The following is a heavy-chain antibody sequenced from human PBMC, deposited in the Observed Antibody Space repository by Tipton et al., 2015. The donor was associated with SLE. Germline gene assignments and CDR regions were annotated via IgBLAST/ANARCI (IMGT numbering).Heavy chain of an antibody. J-gene: IGHJ4*02. CDR3: ARGEAGDSDY. CDR1: GYTFTGYY. D-gene: IGHD7-27*01. V-gene: IGHV1-2*02. CDR2: INPNSGGT. Sequence: QLVQSGAEVKKPGASVKVSCKASGYTFTGYYMHWVRQAPGQGLEWMGWINPNSGGTNYARKFQGRVTMTRDTSISTAYMELSRLRSDDTAVYYCARGEAGDSDYWGQGTLVTVSS.